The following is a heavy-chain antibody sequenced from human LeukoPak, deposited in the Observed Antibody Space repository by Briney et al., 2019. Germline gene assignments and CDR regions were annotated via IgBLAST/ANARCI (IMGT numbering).Heavy chain of an antibody. D-gene: IGHD1-26*01. CDR1: GFTFSSYE. J-gene: IGHJ4*02. CDR3: ARRRDSGSLQHFDY. Sequence: PGGSLRLSCAASGFTFSSYEMNWVRQAPGKGLEWVAYINSSGTTIYYADSMKGRFTIVRDNDKKSLYQQMNRPTAEKTAVYYCARRRDSGSLQHFDYWGQGTLVTASS. V-gene: IGHV3-48*03. CDR2: INSSGTTI.